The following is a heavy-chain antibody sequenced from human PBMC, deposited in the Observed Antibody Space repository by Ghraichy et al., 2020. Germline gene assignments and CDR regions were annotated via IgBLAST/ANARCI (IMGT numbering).Heavy chain of an antibody. Sequence: GGSLRLSCAASGFTFSSYGMHWVRQAPGKGLEWVAAISYDVSKKYYADSVKGRFTISRDNSMNTLYLQMNSMRAEARAVYYCAKDPSRKFAYSSRRVYDGMDLWGQGTTGTVS. CDR3: AKDPSRKFAYSSRRVYDGMDL. J-gene: IGHJ6*01. CDR1: GFTFSSYG. V-gene: IGHV3-30*18. CDR2: ISYDVSKK. D-gene: IGHD6-19*01.